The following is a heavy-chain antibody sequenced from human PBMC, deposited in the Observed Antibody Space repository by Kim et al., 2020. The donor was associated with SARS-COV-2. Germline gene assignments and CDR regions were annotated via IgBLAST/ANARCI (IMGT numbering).Heavy chain of an antibody. CDR1: GFTFSFSLYS. J-gene: IGHJ3*02. CDR3: ASDGVGLTPGDAFDI. D-gene: IGHD3-3*01. CDR2: IGANSNAI. Sequence: GGSLRLSCAASGFTFSFSLYSMNWVRQVPGKGPEWLSYIGANSNAIYYADSVKGRFTISRDDAKNSVFLQMNNLTDGDTAVYYCASDGVGLTPGDAFDIWGQGTVVTVSA. V-gene: IGHV3-48*02.